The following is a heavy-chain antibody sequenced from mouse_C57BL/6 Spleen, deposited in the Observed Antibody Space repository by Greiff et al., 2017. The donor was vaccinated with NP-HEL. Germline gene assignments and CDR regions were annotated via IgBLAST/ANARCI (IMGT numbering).Heavy chain of an antibody. CDR2: INPSTGGT. CDR1: GYSFTGYY. V-gene: IGHV1-42*01. J-gene: IGHJ2*01. Sequence: VQLQQSGPELVKPGASVKISCKASGYSFTGYYMNWVKQSPEKSLEWIGEINPSTGGTTYNQKFKAKATLTVDKSSSTAYMQLKSLTSEDSAVYYCARYDGNYIFDYWGQGTTLTVSS. CDR3: ARYDGNYIFDY. D-gene: IGHD2-3*01.